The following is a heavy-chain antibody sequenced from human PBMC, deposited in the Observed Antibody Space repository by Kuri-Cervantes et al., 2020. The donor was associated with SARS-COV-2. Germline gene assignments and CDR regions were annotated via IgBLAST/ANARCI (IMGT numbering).Heavy chain of an antibody. J-gene: IGHJ5*02. V-gene: IGHV3-33*08. CDR3: ARDGDFWRGYYKNWFDP. D-gene: IGHD3-3*01. CDR1: GFTFSSYA. CDR2: IWYDGSNK. Sequence: GESLKISCAASGFTFSSYAMHWVRQAPGKGLEWVAVIWYDGSNKYYADSVKGRFTISRDNSKNTLYLQMNSLRAEDTAVYYCARDGDFWRGYYKNWFDPWGQGTLVTVSS.